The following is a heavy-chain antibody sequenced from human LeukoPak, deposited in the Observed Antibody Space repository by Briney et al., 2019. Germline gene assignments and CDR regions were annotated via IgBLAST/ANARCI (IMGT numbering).Heavy chain of an antibody. J-gene: IGHJ4*02. D-gene: IGHD4-17*01. V-gene: IGHV3-15*01. CDR3: TTDYGDQFDY. CDR1: GFTFSNAW. CDR2: IKSKTDGGTT. Sequence: GGSLRLSCAAAGFTFSNAWMSWLRQAAERGLEWVGRIKSKTDGGTTDYAAPVKGRFTISTDDSNNTLYLQMNSLKTADTAVYYCTTDYGDQFDYWGQGTLVTVSS.